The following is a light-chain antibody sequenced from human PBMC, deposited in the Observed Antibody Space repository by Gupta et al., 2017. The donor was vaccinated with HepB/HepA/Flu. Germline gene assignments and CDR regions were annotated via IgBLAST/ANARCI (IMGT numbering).Light chain of an antibody. CDR3: QQSYSTLALT. CDR2: AAS. Sequence: QITHFPPSHHAGVQDRVTITCRASQSISSYLNWYQQKPGKAAKLLIYAASSLQSGDPSRFSGSGSGTDFTLTISSLQPEDIATYYCQQSYSTLALTFGGGTKVDIK. J-gene: IGKJ4*01. V-gene: IGKV1-39*01. CDR1: QSISSY.